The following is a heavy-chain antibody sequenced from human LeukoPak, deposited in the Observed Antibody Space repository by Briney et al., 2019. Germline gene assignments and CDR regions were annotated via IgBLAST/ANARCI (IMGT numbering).Heavy chain of an antibody. Sequence: PSETLSLTCTVSGYSISSGYYWGWIRQPPGKGLEWIGSIYHSGSTYYNPSLKSRVTISVDTSKNQFSLKLSSVTAADTAVYYYASYDRTVTNFDYWGQGTLVTVSS. CDR3: ASYDRTVTNFDY. CDR2: IYHSGST. J-gene: IGHJ4*02. V-gene: IGHV4-38-2*02. D-gene: IGHD4-11*01. CDR1: GYSISSGYY.